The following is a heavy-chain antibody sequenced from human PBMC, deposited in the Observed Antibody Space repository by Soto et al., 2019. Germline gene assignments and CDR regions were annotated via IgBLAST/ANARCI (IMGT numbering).Heavy chain of an antibody. CDR2: INPNTGDT. CDR3: AKLPVGKITMVRASHCWFDM. J-gene: IGHJ2*01. CDR1: GYTLSDYF. V-gene: IGHV1-2*02. Sequence: QVQLLQSGAEVRKPGASVRVSCEASGYTLSDYFMQWVRQAPGQGLEWMGWINPNTGDTHYAQKFQGRVTMTRDTSINTAYMELNRLTSEDTAVYYCAKLPVGKITMVRASHCWFDMWGRGTRVTVSS. D-gene: IGHD3-10*01.